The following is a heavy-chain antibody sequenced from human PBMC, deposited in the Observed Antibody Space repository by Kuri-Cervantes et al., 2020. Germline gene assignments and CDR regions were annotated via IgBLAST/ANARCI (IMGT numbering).Heavy chain of an antibody. J-gene: IGHJ4*02. Sequence: ASVKVSCKASEYTFTSYDINWVRQATGQGLEWMGWMNPNSGNTGYAQKFQGRVSMTRNTSISTAYMELSSLRAEDTAVYYCANEYYYDSSGYYPGYWGQGTLVTVSS. CDR1: EYTFTSYD. D-gene: IGHD3-22*01. V-gene: IGHV1-8*01. CDR2: MNPNSGNT. CDR3: ANEYYYDSSGYYPGY.